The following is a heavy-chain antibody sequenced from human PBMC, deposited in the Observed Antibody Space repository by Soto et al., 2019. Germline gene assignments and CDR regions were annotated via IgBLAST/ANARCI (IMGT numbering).Heavy chain of an antibody. CDR1: GFNFSNFY. J-gene: IGHJ5*01. Sequence: EVQLVESGGGLVRPGESLRLSCAVSGFNFSNFYMSWVRQAPGKGLEWVANIKQDGSEKNYVDSVKGRFSISRDNAKNSVYLHMSSLRVEDTAVYYCAREPDSFDSWGQGTLVTVSS. CDR3: AREPDSFDS. CDR2: IKQDGSEK. V-gene: IGHV3-7*01.